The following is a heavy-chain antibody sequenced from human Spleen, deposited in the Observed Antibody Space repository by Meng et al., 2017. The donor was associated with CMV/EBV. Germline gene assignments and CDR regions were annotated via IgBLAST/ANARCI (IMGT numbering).Heavy chain of an antibody. V-gene: IGHV3-30-3*01. J-gene: IGHJ4*02. D-gene: IGHD3-10*01. CDR1: GFTFSSYA. CDR3: ARDGPITMVRGVMVY. Sequence: GGSLRLSCAASGFTFSSYAMHWVRRAPGKGLEWVAVISYDGSNKYYADSVKGRFTISRDNSKNTLYLQMNSLRAEDTAVYYCARDGPITMVRGVMVYWGQGTLVTVSS. CDR2: ISYDGSNK.